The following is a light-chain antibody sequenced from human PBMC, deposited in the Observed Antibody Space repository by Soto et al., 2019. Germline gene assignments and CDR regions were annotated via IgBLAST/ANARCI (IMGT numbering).Light chain of an antibody. CDR1: QSVSNN. Sequence: EIVLTQSPDTLSLSPGERARLSCRASQSVSNNYLAWYQQKPGQAPRLLIYGASNRATGIPDRFSGSGSGTEFTLTISSLQSEDFAVYYCQQYNNWPPLTFGGGTKVDIK. V-gene: IGKV3D-15*01. CDR2: GAS. CDR3: QQYNNWPPLT. J-gene: IGKJ4*01.